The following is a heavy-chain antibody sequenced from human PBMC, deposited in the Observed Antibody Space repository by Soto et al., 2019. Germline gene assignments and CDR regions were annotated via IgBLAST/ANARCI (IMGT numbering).Heavy chain of an antibody. J-gene: IGHJ6*02. V-gene: IGHV4-30-4*01. CDR1: GGSISSGDDF. CDR2: IYYSGST. CDR3: ARDRAKWKDYYYYGMDV. D-gene: IGHD1-20*01. Sequence: QVQLQESGPGLVKPSQTLSLTCTVSGGSISSGDDFWTWIRQPPGKGLEWIGYIYYSGSTYYNPSPKSRLTMSVDTSKNQFSRKLSSVTAADTAVYYCARDRAKWKDYYYYGMDVWGQGTTVTVSS.